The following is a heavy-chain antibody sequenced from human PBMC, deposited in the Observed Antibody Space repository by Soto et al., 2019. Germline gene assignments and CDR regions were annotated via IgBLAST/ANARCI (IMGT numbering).Heavy chain of an antibody. D-gene: IGHD1-26*01. V-gene: IGHV4-59*01. CDR1: GGSISSYY. Sequence: QVQLQESGPGLVKPSETLSLTCTVSGGSISSYYWSWFRQPPGKGLEWIGYIYYSGSTNYNPSLKSRVTISVDTSKKQFSLKLSSVTPADTAVYYCARSGLLGPTTGYFQHWGQGTLVTVSS. J-gene: IGHJ1*01. CDR2: IYYSGST. CDR3: ARSGLLGPTTGYFQH.